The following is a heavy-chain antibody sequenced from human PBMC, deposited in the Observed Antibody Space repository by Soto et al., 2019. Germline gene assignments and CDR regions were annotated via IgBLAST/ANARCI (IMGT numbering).Heavy chain of an antibody. D-gene: IGHD2-2*01. CDR2: IKSKTDGGTT. CDR1: GFTFSNAW. V-gene: IGHV3-15*07. J-gene: IGHJ6*02. Sequence: GGSLRLSCAASGFTFSNAWMNWVRQAPGKGLEWVGRIKSKTDGGTTDYAAPVKGRFTISRDDSKNTLYLQMNSLKTEDTAVYYCTTDRTYQLPNSYYYYYGMDVWGQGTTVTVSS. CDR3: TTDRTYQLPNSYYYYYGMDV.